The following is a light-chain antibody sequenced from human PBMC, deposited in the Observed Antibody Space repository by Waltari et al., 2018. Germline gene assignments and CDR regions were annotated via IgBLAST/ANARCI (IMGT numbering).Light chain of an antibody. CDR2: SNA. J-gene: IGLJ3*02. CDR3: TSWDDSLNGYWV. V-gene: IGLV1-44*01. CDR1: SSNIGSNI. Sequence: QSVLTQPPSASGAPGQRVSISCSGDSSNIGSNIVNWYQQFPGTAPRLLIYSNAQGPSGVPDRFSGSKSGTSASLAISGLRSEDEADYYCTSWDDSLNGYWVFGGGTRLTVL.